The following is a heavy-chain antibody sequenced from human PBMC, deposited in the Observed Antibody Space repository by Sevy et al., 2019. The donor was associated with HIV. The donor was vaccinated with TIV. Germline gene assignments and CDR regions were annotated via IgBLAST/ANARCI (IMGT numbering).Heavy chain of an antibody. D-gene: IGHD3-3*01. V-gene: IGHV3-49*04. Sequence: GVLRLSCIASGFIYGDYAMNWVRQAPGKGLEWVGFIRRKAFGGTTQYAAYVKGRLTISRDDSKSIAYLPMNSLKTEDTAVYYCTRGGSMTILSPWDYWGQGTLVTVSS. CDR2: IRRKAFGGTT. J-gene: IGHJ4*02. CDR3: TRGGSMTILSPWDY. CDR1: GFIYGDYA.